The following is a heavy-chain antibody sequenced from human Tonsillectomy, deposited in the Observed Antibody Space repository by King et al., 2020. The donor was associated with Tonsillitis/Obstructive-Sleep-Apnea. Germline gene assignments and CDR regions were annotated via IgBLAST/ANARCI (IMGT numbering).Heavy chain of an antibody. CDR2: VSSSSSSI. Sequence: VQLVESGGDLVQPGGSLRLSCAASGFTFSSYSMNWVRQAPGEGLEWVSYVSSSSSSIYYADSVKGRFTISRDNAKNSLYLQMNSLRDDDTAVYYCARGGAAARRSSFDYWGQGTLVTVSS. J-gene: IGHJ4*02. V-gene: IGHV3-48*02. D-gene: IGHD6-25*01. CDR3: ARGGAAARRSSFDY. CDR1: GFTFSSYS.